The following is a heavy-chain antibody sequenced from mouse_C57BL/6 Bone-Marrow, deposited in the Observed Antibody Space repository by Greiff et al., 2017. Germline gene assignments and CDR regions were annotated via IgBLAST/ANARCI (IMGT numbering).Heavy chain of an antibody. D-gene: IGHD2-3*01. CDR2: IDPSDSYT. CDR1: GYTFTSYW. V-gene: IGHV1-69*01. J-gene: IGHJ1*03. Sequence: QVQLQQPGAELVMPGASVKLSCKASGYTFTSYWMHWVKQRPGQGLEWIGEIDPSDSYTNYNRKFKGKSTLTVDKSSSTAYMQLSSLTSEDSAVYYCARYDGYCWYFDVWGTGTTVTVSS. CDR3: ARYDGYCWYFDV.